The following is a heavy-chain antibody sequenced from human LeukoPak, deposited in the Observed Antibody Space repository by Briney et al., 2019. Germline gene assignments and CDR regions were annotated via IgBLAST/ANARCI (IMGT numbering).Heavy chain of an antibody. CDR1: GYTFTDYY. CDR2: INLNSGDT. J-gene: IGHJ5*02. CDR3: ARSYFDVLTNYYMWLAP. Sequence: ASVKVSCKASGYTFTDYYIHWVRQAPGQGLEWMGWINLNSGDTYYAQNFQDRVTMTGNTSISTAYLELSSLRSDDTAVFYCARSYFDVLTNYYMWLAPWGQGTLVTVSS. D-gene: IGHD3-9*01. V-gene: IGHV1-2*02.